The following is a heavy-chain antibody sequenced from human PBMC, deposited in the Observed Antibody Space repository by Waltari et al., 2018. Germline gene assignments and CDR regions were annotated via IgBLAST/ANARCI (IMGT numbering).Heavy chain of an antibody. Sequence: QVTLRESGPALVKPTQTLTLTCTFSGFSLNTGGMCVSWIRQPPGRALEWLARIDWDDDKYYSTSLKTRLTISKDTSKNQVVLTMINMDPADTATYYCARTLGPSRGGRSHYYPPDYWGQGTLVTVSS. V-gene: IGHV2-70*15. CDR2: IDWDDDK. CDR1: GFSLNTGGMC. D-gene: IGHD3-22*01. CDR3: ARTLGPSRGGRSHYYPPDY. J-gene: IGHJ4*02.